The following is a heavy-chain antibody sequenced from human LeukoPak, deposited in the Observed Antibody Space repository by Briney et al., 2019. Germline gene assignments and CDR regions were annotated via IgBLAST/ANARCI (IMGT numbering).Heavy chain of an antibody. V-gene: IGHV4-31*03. CDR2: IYYSGST. D-gene: IGHD3-22*01. J-gene: IGHJ3*02. CDR1: GGSISSGGYY. CDR3: ARGSLTYYDSSGYYYRAFDI. Sequence: SETLSLTCTVSGGSISSGGYYWSWIRQHPGKGLEWIGYIYYSGSTYYNPSLKSRVTISVDTSKNQFSLKLSSVTAADTAVYYCARGSLTYYDSSGYYYRAFDIWGQGTMVTVSS.